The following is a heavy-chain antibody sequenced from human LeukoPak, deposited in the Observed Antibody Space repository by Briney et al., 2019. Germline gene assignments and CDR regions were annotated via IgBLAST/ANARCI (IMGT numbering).Heavy chain of an antibody. J-gene: IGHJ4*02. CDR3: SRGSGISFGGIDY. CDR1: GYTCTGYC. V-gene: IGHV1-2*02. CDR2: IYAKSGDT. Sequence: ASGMVSCKASGYTCTGYCLHGMRQARRHALEGMGWIYAKSGDTHCAQKFLGRVTLTRETPTTTVYMELKWLTSDDTAVYYCSRGSGISFGGIDYWGQGTLVTVSS. D-gene: IGHD3-16*01.